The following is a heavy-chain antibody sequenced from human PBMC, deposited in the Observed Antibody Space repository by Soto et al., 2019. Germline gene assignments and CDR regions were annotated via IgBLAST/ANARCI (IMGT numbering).Heavy chain of an antibody. CDR3: AKSKHPIWSGYYNYYYYYSMDV. D-gene: IGHD3-3*01. Sequence: GGSLRLSCASSGFTFSSYAMSWVRQAPGNGLDWVSAISGSGGSTYYADSVKGRFTISRDNSKNTLYLQMNSLRAEDTAVYYCAKSKHPIWSGYYNYYYYYSMDVWGQGTTVTVSS. CDR2: ISGSGGST. J-gene: IGHJ6*02. V-gene: IGHV3-23*01. CDR1: GFTFSSYA.